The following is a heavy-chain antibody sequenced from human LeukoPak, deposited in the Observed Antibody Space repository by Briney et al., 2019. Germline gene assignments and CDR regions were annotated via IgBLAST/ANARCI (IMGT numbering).Heavy chain of an antibody. J-gene: IGHJ4*02. CDR3: DRALWFGEFHFDY. D-gene: IGHD3-10*01. V-gene: IGHV3-23*01. CDR1: GFTFSSYA. CDR2: ISGSGGST. Sequence: GGSLRLSCAASGFTFSSYAMSWVRQAPGKGLEWVSGISGSGGSTYYADFVKGRFTISRDNSKNTLYLQMNSLRAEDTAVYYCDRALWFGEFHFDYWGQGTLVTVSS.